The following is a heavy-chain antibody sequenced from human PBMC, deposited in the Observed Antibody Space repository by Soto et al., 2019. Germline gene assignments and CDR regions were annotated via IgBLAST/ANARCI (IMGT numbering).Heavy chain of an antibody. J-gene: IGHJ4*02. D-gene: IGHD6-19*01. CDR2: IYYSGST. Sequence: QVQLQESGPGLVKPSETLSLTCTVSGGSISSYYWRWIRQPPGKGLEWIGYIYYSGSTNYNPSLKSRATISVDTSKNQFSLKLSSVTAADTAVYYCARDLYSSGPFDYWGQGTLVTVSS. V-gene: IGHV4-59*01. CDR1: GGSISSYY. CDR3: ARDLYSSGPFDY.